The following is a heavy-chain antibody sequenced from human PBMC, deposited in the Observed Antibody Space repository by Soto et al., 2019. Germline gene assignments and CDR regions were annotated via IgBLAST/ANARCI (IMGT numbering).Heavy chain of an antibody. Sequence: GGSLRLSCTASGFIFSNFGMHWVRQAPGKGLEWVAGVGYDGSNGVSAESVKGRFTISRDNSKNTLYLQMTNLRAEDTAVYYCARDPRTARASAMDVWGQGTTVTVSS. CDR3: ARDPRTARASAMDV. CDR2: VGYDGSNG. V-gene: IGHV3-33*01. CDR1: GFIFSNFG. J-gene: IGHJ6*02. D-gene: IGHD6-6*01.